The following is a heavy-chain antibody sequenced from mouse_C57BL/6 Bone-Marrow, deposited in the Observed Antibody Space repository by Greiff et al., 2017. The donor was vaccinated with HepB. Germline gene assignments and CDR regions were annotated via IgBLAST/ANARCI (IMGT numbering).Heavy chain of an antibody. D-gene: IGHD1-1*01. Sequence: EVMLVESGGGLVKPGGSLKLSCAASGFTFSSYAMSWVRQTPEKRLEWVATIIDGGSYTYYPDNVKGRFTISRDNAKNNLYLQMSHLKSEETAMYYCARDHGTTVVATCYYWGQGTTLTVSS. CDR1: GFTFSSYA. V-gene: IGHV5-4*01. CDR2: IIDGGSYT. CDR3: ARDHGTTVVATCYY. J-gene: IGHJ2*01.